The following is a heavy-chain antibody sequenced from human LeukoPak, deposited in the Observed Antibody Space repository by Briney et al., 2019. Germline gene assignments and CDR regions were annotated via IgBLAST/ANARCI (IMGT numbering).Heavy chain of an antibody. D-gene: IGHD2-2*01. CDR1: GDSISTYS. J-gene: IGHJ3*02. Sequence: PSETLSLTCTVSGDSISTYSWIYIRQPPGKGLEWTGNISYSGSTKYNPSLKSRVTISLDTSKNQFSLKLSSVTAADTAVYYCVRGYQLLPDAFDIWGQGTMVTVSS. V-gene: IGHV4-59*01. CDR2: ISYSGST. CDR3: VRGYQLLPDAFDI.